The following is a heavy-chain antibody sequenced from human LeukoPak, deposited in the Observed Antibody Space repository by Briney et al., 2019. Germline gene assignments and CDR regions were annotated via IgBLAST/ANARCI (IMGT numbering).Heavy chain of an antibody. J-gene: IGHJ4*02. V-gene: IGHV3-23*01. CDR3: AKGTYGSGSSLFDY. Sequence: GGSLRLSCAASGFTFSKYWMHWVRQAPGKGLGWVSAISGSGGSTYYADSVKGRFTISRDNSKNTLYLQMNSLRAEDTAVYYCAKGTYGSGSSLFDYWGQGTLVTVSS. D-gene: IGHD3-10*01. CDR1: GFTFSKYW. CDR2: ISGSGGST.